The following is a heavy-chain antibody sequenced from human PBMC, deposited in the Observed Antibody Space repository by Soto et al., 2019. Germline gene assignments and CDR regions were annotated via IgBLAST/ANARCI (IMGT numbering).Heavy chain of an antibody. Sequence: VGFLRLSCAASGFTFTSYAMHWVRQAPGKGLEWVGVISDDGSNKYYADSVKGRFTISRDNSKNMLYLQMDSLSAEDTAVYYCARVGGGLPSPYGMDVWGQGTTVTVSS. V-gene: IGHV3-30-3*01. J-gene: IGHJ6*02. CDR3: ARVGGGLPSPYGMDV. CDR1: GFTFTSYA. D-gene: IGHD2-15*01. CDR2: ISDDGSNK.